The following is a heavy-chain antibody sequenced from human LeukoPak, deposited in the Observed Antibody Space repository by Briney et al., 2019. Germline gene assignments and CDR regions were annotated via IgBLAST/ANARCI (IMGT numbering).Heavy chain of an antibody. CDR2: INTDGSST. J-gene: IGHJ4*02. V-gene: IGHV3-74*01. CDR3: ARGRNWGKYFDY. CDR1: GFTFSSYW. Sequence: PGGSLRLSCAASGFTFSSYWMHWVRQAPGKGLVWVSRINTDGSSTSYADSVKGRFTISRDNAKNTLYLQMNSLRAEDTAAYYCARGRNWGKYFDYWGQGTLVTVSS. D-gene: IGHD7-27*01.